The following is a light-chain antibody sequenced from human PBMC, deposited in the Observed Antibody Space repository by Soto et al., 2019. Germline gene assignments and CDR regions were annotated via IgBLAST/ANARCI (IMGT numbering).Light chain of an antibody. CDR1: SSNIGDNF. V-gene: IGLV1-47*01. Sequence: QSVLTQPPSVSGTPGQRITISCSGDSSNIGDNFVYWYQQVPETAPKLLIYRNDERPSGVPDRFSASKSGTSASLAISGLRSEDEADYYCATWDDSLSGGVFGGGTKLTVL. CDR2: RND. J-gene: IGLJ3*02. CDR3: ATWDDSLSGGV.